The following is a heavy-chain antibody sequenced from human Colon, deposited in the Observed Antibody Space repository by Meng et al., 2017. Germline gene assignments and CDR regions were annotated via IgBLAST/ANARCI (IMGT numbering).Heavy chain of an antibody. CDR1: GCSISSSNW. Sequence: VRLEKSAHGLGKIWGRLSCPCAVSGCSISSSNWWSWVRQPTGKGLEWIGEIYHSGSTNYNPSLKSRVTISVDKSKNQFSLKLSYVNAADTAVYYCASFPPPGKQWLVTDYWGQGTLVTVSS. J-gene: IGHJ4*02. D-gene: IGHD6-19*01. CDR2: IYHSGST. CDR3: ASFPPPGKQWLVTDY. V-gene: IGHV4-4*02.